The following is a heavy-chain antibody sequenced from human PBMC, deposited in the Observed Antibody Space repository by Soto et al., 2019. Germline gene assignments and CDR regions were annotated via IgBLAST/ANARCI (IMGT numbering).Heavy chain of an antibody. CDR2: ISVSGGST. Sequence: EVQLLESGGGLVQPGGSLRLSCAASGFTFSSYAMSWFRQAPGKGLEWVSSISVSGGSTYYADSVKGRFTISRDNSKSTLFLHMNSLRAEATAVYYCAKAADSDYYPVDYWGQGTLVTVSS. CDR1: GFTFSSYA. V-gene: IGHV3-23*01. J-gene: IGHJ4*02. CDR3: AKAADSDYYPVDY. D-gene: IGHD3-22*01.